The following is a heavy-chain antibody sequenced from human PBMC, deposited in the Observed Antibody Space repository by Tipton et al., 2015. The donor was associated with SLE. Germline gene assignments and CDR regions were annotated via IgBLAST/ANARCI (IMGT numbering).Heavy chain of an antibody. J-gene: IGHJ3*02. CDR1: GFTFSSYE. V-gene: IGHV3-48*03. CDR2: ISSSGSTI. D-gene: IGHD2-2*01. Sequence: SLRLSCAASGFTFSSYEMNWVRQAPGKGLEWVSYISSSGSTIYYADSVKGRFTISRDNAKNSLYLQMNSLRAEDTAVYYCARGGDCSSTSCYTHAFDIWGQGTMVTVSS. CDR3: ARGGDCSSTSCYTHAFDI.